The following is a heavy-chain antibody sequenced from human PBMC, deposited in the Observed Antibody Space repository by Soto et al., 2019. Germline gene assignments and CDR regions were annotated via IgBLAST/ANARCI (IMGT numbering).Heavy chain of an antibody. Sequence: QLQLQESGSGLVKPSQTLSLTCAVSGDSISSGGYSWNWIRQPPGKGLEWIGYIYHSGNTFYSPSLKGRVTISVDGSKNQFFLRLSSVTAADTAVYYCARDERDDYALGYWGQGALVTVSS. D-gene: IGHD4-17*01. CDR1: GDSISSGGYS. V-gene: IGHV4-30-2*01. CDR3: ARDERDDYALGY. J-gene: IGHJ4*02. CDR2: IYHSGNT.